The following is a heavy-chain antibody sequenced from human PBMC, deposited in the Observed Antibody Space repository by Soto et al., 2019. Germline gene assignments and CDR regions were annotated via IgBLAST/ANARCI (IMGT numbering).Heavy chain of an antibody. CDR3: ASSFPERWLQQVRNAFDI. CDR2: IIPIFGTA. CDR1: GGTFSSYA. D-gene: IGHD5-12*01. V-gene: IGHV1-69*01. J-gene: IGHJ3*02. Sequence: QVQLVQSGAEVKKPGSSVKVSCKASGGTFSSYAISWVRQAPGQGLEWMGGIIPIFGTANYAQKFQGRVTITADESTSTAYMELSSLRSEETDVYYCASSFPERWLQQVRNAFDIWGQGTMVTVSS.